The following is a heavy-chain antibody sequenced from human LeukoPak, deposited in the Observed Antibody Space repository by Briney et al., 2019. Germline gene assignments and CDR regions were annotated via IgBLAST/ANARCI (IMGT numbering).Heavy chain of an antibody. CDR3: VRDRAGPFDS. CDR2: ISDYNGNT. Sequence: ASVKVSCKASGYPFYTYGISWLRQAPGQGLEGMGWISDYNGNTNYTQKLQGRLTLTIDTSTNSAYMELRRLRSDDTAMYYCVRDRAGPFDSWGQGTLVIVSS. D-gene: IGHD6-25*01. V-gene: IGHV1-18*01. CDR1: GYPFYTYG. J-gene: IGHJ5*01.